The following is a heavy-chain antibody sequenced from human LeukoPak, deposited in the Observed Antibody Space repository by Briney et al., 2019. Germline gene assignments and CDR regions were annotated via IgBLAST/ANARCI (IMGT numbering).Heavy chain of an antibody. D-gene: IGHD3-22*01. CDR3: ASVSYYYDSSGLDY. J-gene: IGHJ4*02. V-gene: IGHV4-34*01. CDR1: GGSFSGYY. CDR2: INHSGST. Sequence: SETLSLTCAVYGGSFSGYYWSWIRQPPGKGLEWIGEINHSGSTNYNPSHKSRVTISVDTSKNQFSLKLSSVTAADTAVYYCASVSYYYDSSGLDYWGQGTLVTVSS.